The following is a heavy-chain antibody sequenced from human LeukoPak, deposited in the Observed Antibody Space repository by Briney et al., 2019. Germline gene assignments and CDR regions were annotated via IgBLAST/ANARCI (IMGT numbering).Heavy chain of an antibody. Sequence: GESLKISCKGSGYSFTSYWIGWVRQMPGKGLEWMGIIYPGDSDTRYSPSFQGQVTISADKSISTAYLQWSSLKASDTAMYYCAILGIAAAGLYYYYGMDVWGQGTTVTVSS. CDR1: GYSFTSYW. J-gene: IGHJ6*02. V-gene: IGHV5-51*01. CDR2: IYPGDSDT. D-gene: IGHD6-13*01. CDR3: AILGIAAAGLYYYYGMDV.